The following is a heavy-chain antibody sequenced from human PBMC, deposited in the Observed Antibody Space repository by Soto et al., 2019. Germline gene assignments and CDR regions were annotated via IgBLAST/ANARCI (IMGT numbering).Heavy chain of an antibody. CDR2: ISYDGSNK. J-gene: IGHJ3*02. D-gene: IGHD3-9*01. V-gene: IGHV3-30*18. CDR1: GFTFTSYG. CDR3: AKVPRHYDILATHAFYI. Sequence: GGSLRLSCAASGFTFTSYGMHWVRQAPGKGLEWVAVISYDGSNKYYADSVKGRFTISRDNSKNTLYLQMNSLRAEDTAVYYCAKVPRHYDILATHAFYIWGQGTMVTVSS.